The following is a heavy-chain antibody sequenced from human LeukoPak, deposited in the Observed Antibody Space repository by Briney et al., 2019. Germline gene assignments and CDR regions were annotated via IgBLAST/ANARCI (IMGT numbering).Heavy chain of an antibody. D-gene: IGHD5-18*01. J-gene: IGHJ6*03. V-gene: IGHV1-8*01. CDR1: GYTFTSYD. CDR3: AWGKYSYGTAYYYYYYMDV. Sequence: ASVKVSCKASGYTFTSYDINWVRQATGQGLEWMGWMNPNSGNTGYAQKFQGRVTMTRNTSISTAYMELSSLRSEDTAVYYCAWGKYSYGTAYYYYYYMDVWGKGTTVTVFS. CDR2: MNPNSGNT.